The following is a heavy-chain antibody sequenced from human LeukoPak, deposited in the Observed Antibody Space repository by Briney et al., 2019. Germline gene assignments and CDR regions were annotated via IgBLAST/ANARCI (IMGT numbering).Heavy chain of an antibody. V-gene: IGHV3-30*02. J-gene: IGHJ6*02. CDR2: IRYDGSNK. CDR3: ATVFNSGRFGMDV. D-gene: IGHD1-26*01. CDR1: GFTFSSYG. Sequence: GGSLRLSCAASGFTFSSYGMHWVRQAPGKGLEWVAFIRYDGSNKYYADSVKGRFTISRDNSKNTLYLQMNSLRAEDTAVYYCATVFNSGRFGMDVWGQGTTVTVSS.